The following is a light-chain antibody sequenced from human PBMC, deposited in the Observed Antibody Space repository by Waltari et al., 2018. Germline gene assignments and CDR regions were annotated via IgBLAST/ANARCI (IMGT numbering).Light chain of an antibody. CDR3: QIDGGLPET. CDR2: DAS. CDR1: QSVRTY. V-gene: IGKV3-20*01. Sequence: ELVLTQSPGTLSLSPGERATLSCRASQSVRTYLAWSQQKRGQDPRLLINDASTRATGVLDGLSGGGAGADYSLTISRLEQEDAAVYYCQIDGGLPETFGQGTKVEIK. J-gene: IGKJ1*01.